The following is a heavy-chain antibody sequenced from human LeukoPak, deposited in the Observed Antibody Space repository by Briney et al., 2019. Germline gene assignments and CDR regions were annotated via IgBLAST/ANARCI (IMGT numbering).Heavy chain of an antibody. J-gene: IGHJ4*02. Sequence: PSETLSLTCTVSGGSISSYSWSWIRQPPGKGLEWIGYIYYSGSTNYNPSLKSRVTISVDMSKNQFSLKLSSVTAADTAVYYCATHPPKVCTGGSCTDYWGQGTLVTVST. V-gene: IGHV4-59*01. CDR1: GGSISSYS. CDR3: ATHPPKVCTGGSCTDY. D-gene: IGHD2-15*01. CDR2: IYYSGST.